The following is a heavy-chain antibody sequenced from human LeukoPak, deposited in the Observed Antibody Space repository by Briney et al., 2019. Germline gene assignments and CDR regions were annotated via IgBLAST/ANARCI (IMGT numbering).Heavy chain of an antibody. CDR1: GGSISSYY. CDR3: AREHTYSSGWSRGYFDY. V-gene: IGHV4-59*01. J-gene: IGHJ4*02. D-gene: IGHD6-19*01. Sequence: KSSETLSLTCTVSGGSISSYYWSWIRQPPGKGLEWIGYIYYSGSTNYNPSLKSRVTISVDTSKNQFSLKLSSVTAADTAVYCCAREHTYSSGWSRGYFDYWGQGTLVTVSS. CDR2: IYYSGST.